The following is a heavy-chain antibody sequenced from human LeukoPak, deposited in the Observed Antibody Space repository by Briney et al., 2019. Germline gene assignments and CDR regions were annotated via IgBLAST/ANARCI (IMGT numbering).Heavy chain of an antibody. J-gene: IGHJ5*01. CDR1: GFTFSSYW. CDR2: IKQDGSDK. CDR3: ARDRIAAVGHWRWLDS. D-gene: IGHD6-13*01. Sequence: GGSLRLSCAASGFTFSSYWMSWVRQAPGKGLEWVANIKQDGSDKYYVDSVKGRFSTSKDNAKNSLYLQMNSLRAEDTAVYYCARDRIAAVGHWRWLDSWGQGTLVTVSS. V-gene: IGHV3-7*04.